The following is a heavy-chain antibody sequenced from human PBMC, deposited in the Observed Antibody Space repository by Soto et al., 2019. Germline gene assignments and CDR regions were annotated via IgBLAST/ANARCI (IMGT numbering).Heavy chain of an antibody. CDR1: GGTFSSYA. V-gene: IGHV1-69*01. Sequence: QVQLVQSGAEVRKPGSSVKVSCKASGGTFSSYAISWVRQAPGQGLEWVGGIIPIFGTANYAQKFQGRVTITADESTSTAYMELSSLRSEDTAVYYCERDLPELYQPRNWGMDVWGQGTTVTVSS. J-gene: IGHJ6*02. CDR2: IIPIFGTA. CDR3: ERDLPELYQPRNWGMDV. D-gene: IGHD2-2*01.